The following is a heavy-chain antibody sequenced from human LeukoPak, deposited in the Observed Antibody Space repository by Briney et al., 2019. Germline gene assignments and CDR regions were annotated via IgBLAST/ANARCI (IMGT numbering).Heavy chain of an antibody. J-gene: IGHJ4*02. CDR2: ISSSSSDI. V-gene: IGHV3-21*01. D-gene: IGHD6-13*01. Sequence: GGSLRLSCAAFGFIFSSYSMNWVRQAPGKGLEWVSSISSSSSDIYHADSVKGRFTISRDNAKNSLYLQMNSLRAEDTAVYYCARVRDRDSRDLEDWGQGTLVTVSS. CDR3: ARVRDRDSRDLED. CDR1: GFIFSSYS.